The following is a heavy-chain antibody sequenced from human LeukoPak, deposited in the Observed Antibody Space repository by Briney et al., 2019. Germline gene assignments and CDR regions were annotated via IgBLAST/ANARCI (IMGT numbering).Heavy chain of an antibody. V-gene: IGHV4-34*01. Sequence: SETLSLTCAVYGGSFSGYYWSWIRQPPGKGLEWIGEINHSGSTNYNPSLKSPVTISVDTSKNQFSLKLSSVTAADTAVYYCARGSQQPLRQTTIDYWGQGTLVTVSS. D-gene: IGHD6-13*01. CDR3: ARGSQQPLRQTTIDY. J-gene: IGHJ4*02. CDR2: INHSGST. CDR1: GGSFSGYY.